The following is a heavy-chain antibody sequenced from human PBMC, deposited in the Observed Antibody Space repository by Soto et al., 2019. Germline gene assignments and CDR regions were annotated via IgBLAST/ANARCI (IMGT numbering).Heavy chain of an antibody. Sequence: GASVKVYCKASGGTFSSYAISWVRQAPGQVLEWMGGIIPIFGTANYAQKFQGRVSMTTDTSTTTAYMELRSLRSDDTAVYYCARVVPGAEAWFGPWGQGTLVTVSS. J-gene: IGHJ5*02. CDR2: IIPIFGTA. V-gene: IGHV1-69*05. D-gene: IGHD2-2*01. CDR1: GGTFSSYA. CDR3: ARVVPGAEAWFGP.